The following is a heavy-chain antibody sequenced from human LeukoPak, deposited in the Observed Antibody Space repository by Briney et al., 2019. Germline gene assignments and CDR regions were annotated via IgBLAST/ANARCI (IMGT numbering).Heavy chain of an antibody. J-gene: IGHJ4*02. D-gene: IGHD3-16*02. CDR2: IYYSGST. V-gene: IGHV4-59*01. CDR3: ARYVWGSYPTFKDY. CDR1: GFSISSYY. Sequence: SETLSLTCTVSGFSISSYYWSWIAQPPGKGREWIGYIYYSGSTNYNPSLKRRLTISVDTSKKQFSLKMCSVIAVDTAVYYCARYVWGSYPTFKDYWGQGNLVTVSS.